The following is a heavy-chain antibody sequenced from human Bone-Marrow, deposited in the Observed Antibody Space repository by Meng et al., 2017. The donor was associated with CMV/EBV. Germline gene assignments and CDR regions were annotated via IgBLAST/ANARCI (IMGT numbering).Heavy chain of an antibody. CDR2: INPNSGGT. CDR3: ARGYSDGYSWYFDY. Sequence: ASVKVSCKASGYTFTNYYIHWVRQAPGQGLEWMGWINPNSGGTSYAQKFQGRVTMTRDTSISTAYMELSSLRSDDTAVYYCARGYSDGYSWYFDYWGQGTLVTVSS. V-gene: IGHV1-2*02. J-gene: IGHJ4*02. D-gene: IGHD5-18*01. CDR1: GYTFTNYY.